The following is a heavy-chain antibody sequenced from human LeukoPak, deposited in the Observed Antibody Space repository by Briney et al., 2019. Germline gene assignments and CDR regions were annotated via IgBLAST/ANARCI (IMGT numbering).Heavy chain of an antibody. V-gene: IGHV4-39*07. CDR2: IYHSGST. CDR1: GGSISSSSYY. Sequence: PSETLSLTCTVSGGSISSSSYYWGWIRQPPWKGLEWIGSIYHSGSTYYNPSLKSRVTISVDTSKNQFSLKLSSVTAADTAVYYCARGEYSSFMYYFDYWGQGTLVTVSS. J-gene: IGHJ4*02. D-gene: IGHD6-6*01. CDR3: ARGEYSSFMYYFDY.